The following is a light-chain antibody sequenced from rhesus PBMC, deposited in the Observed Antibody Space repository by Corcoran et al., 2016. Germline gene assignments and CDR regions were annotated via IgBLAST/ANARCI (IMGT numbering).Light chain of an antibody. V-gene: IGKV1-94*01. CDR1: QGLNKA. J-gene: IGKJ3*01. CDR2: AAS. Sequence: DIQMAQSPSSLSASVGDRVTVTCRASQGLNKALSWYQQKPGKAPTLLIFAASTLQTGVSSRFSGSASGTDYTLTISSLQPEDVATYSCLQDPTPPFAFSPGTKLEIK. CDR3: LQDPTPPFA.